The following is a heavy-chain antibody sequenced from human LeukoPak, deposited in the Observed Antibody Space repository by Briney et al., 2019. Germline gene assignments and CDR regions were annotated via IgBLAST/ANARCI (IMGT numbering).Heavy chain of an antibody. CDR2: SYHSGST. V-gene: IGHV4-38-2*01. J-gene: IGHJ4*02. CDR3: ASDGGSTAYFDY. Sequence: RTSETLSLTCAVSGYSISSGYYWGWIRQPPGKGLEWIGSSYHSGSTYYNPSLKSRVTISVDTSKNQFSLKLSSVTAADTAVYYCASDGGSTAYFDYWGQGTLVTVSS. CDR1: GYSISSGYY. D-gene: IGHD4-17*01.